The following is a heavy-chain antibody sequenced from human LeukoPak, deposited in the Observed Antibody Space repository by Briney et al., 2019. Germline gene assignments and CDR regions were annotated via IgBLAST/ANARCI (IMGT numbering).Heavy chain of an antibody. CDR1: GYTFTDYY. J-gene: IGHJ3*02. CDR2: VDPEDGET. V-gene: IGHV1-69-2*01. CDR3: ATGFRRGWYRGAFDI. D-gene: IGHD6-19*01. Sequence: ASVKVSCKVSGYTFTDYYMHWVQQAPGKGLEWMGLVDPEDGETIYAEKFQGRVTITADTSTDTAYMELSSLRSEDTAVYYGATGFRRGWYRGAFDIWGQGTMVTVSS.